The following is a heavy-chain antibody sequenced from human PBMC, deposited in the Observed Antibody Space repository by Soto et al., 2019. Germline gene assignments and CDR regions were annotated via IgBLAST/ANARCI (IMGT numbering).Heavy chain of an antibody. CDR2: MSGNGGRI. CDR1: GFTFSNYA. Sequence: GGALRLSCAVSGFTFSNYAMTWVRTAPGKGQEWVSLMSGNGGRIVYAASVKGRFTISRANSRNPLYLHMNSLRLEDTAVYYCVKDPVSGGSGGAWFDYWGQGTLVTVSS. V-gene: IGHV3-23*01. CDR3: VKDPVSGGSGGAWFDY. D-gene: IGHD2-21*02. J-gene: IGHJ4*02.